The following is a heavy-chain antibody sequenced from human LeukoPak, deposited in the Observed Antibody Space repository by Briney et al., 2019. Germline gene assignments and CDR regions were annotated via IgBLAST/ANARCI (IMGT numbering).Heavy chain of an antibody. CDR1: GGSISSYY. J-gene: IGHJ2*01. CDR3: AREVPLSGSYSQYFDL. D-gene: IGHD1-26*01. CDR2: IYYSGST. V-gene: IGHV4-59*01. Sequence: SETLSLTCTVSGGSISSYYWSWIRQPPGKGLEWIGYIYYSGSTNYNPYLKSRVTISVDTSKNQFSLKLSSVTAADTAVYYCAREVPLSGSYSQYFDLWGRGTLVTVSS.